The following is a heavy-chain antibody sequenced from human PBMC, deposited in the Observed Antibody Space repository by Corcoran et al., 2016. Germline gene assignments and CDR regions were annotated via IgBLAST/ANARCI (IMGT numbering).Heavy chain of an antibody. D-gene: IGHD3-10*01. J-gene: IGHJ4*02. CDR1: GFTVSSNY. V-gene: IGHV3-53*01. CDR2: IYSGGST. CDR3: ARTRSGSYYTPEYYFDY. Sequence: EVQLVESGGGLIQPGGSLRLSCAASGFTVSSNYMSWVRQAPGKGLEWVSVIYSGGSTYYADSVKGRFTISRDNSKNKLYLQMNRLRAEDTAVYYCARTRSGSYYTPEYYFDYWGQGTLVTVSS.